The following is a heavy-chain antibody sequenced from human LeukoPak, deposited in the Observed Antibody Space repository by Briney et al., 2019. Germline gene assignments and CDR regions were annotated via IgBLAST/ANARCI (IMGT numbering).Heavy chain of an antibody. CDR3: ARVLPAAREFDY. J-gene: IGHJ4*02. CDR2: IYTSGSI. D-gene: IGHD2-2*01. V-gene: IGHV4-4*07. CDR1: GGPISSYY. Sequence: SETLSLTCTVSGGPISSYYWSWIRQPAGKGLEWIGRIYTSGSINYNPSLKSRVTMSVDTSKNQFSLKLSSVTAADTAVYYCARVLPAAREFDYWGQGTLVTVSS.